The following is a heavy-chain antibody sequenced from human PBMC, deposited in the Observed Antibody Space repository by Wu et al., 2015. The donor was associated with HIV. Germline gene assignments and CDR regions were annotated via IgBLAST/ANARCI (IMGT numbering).Heavy chain of an antibody. J-gene: IGHJ4*02. CDR2: IIPLFGTG. Sequence: QVQLVQSGAEIKKPGSSVKVSCKASGGTFSKSGFTWVRQAPGQGLEWMGGIIPLFGTGEYAQIFQGRVTITTDESTSTAYMRLSSLRSEDTAVYFCASPRSPGFSSAWPTYFDYWGQGTLVTVSS. D-gene: IGHD6-25*01. CDR3: ASPRSPGFSSAWPTYFDY. CDR1: GGTFSKSG. V-gene: IGHV1-69*05.